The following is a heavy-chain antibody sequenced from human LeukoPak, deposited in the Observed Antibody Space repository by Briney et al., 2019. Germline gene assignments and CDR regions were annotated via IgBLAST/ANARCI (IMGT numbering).Heavy chain of an antibody. J-gene: IGHJ4*02. V-gene: IGHV1-2*04. CDR2: INPNSGGT. D-gene: IGHD6-19*01. CDR1: GYTFTGYY. CDR3: ARGPSSSGWNLDY. Sequence: ASVKVSCKASGYTFTGYYMHWVRQAPGQGLEWMGWINPNSGGTNYARKFQGWVTMTRDTSISTAYMELSRLRSDDTAVYYCARGPSSSGWNLDYWGQGTLVTVSS.